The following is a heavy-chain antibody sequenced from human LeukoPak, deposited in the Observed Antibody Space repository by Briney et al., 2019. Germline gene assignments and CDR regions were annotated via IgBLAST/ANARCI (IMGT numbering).Heavy chain of an antibody. V-gene: IGHV3-15*01. CDR1: GLTFNNAW. CDR3: STGGGTHDY. Sequence: GGSLRLSCAASGLTFNNAWMSWVRQAPGRGLEWVGRIRSRSAGGTTDYGAPVKGRFTISRDDSKNTLYLQMNSQKTEDTAVYYCSTGGGTHDYWGQGTLVTVSS. J-gene: IGHJ4*02. CDR2: IRSRSAGGTT. D-gene: IGHD2-15*01.